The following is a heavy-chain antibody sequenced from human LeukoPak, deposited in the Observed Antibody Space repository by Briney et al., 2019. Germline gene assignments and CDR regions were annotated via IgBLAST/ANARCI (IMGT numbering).Heavy chain of an antibody. CDR3: ARDLGTITIFGVVIPDYYGMDV. D-gene: IGHD3-3*01. CDR2: IKEDGSEK. J-gene: IGHJ6*02. CDR1: GFTFSRSW. V-gene: IGHV3-7*01. Sequence: GGSLRLSCAASGFTFSRSWMSWVRQAPGKGLGWVATIKEDGSEKYYVDSVKGRFTISRDNAKNSLYLQMNSLRAEDTAVYYCARDLGTITIFGVVIPDYYGMDVWGQGTTVTVSS.